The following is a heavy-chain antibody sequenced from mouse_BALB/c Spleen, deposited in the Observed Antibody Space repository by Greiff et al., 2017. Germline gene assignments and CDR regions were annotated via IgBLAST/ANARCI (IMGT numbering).Heavy chain of an antibody. CDR3: AREYGNYVFDY. V-gene: IGHV1S56*01. CDR1: GYTFTSYY. CDR2: IYPGNVNT. J-gene: IGHJ2*01. Sequence: QVQLQQSGPELVKPGASVRISCKASGYTFTSYYIHWVKQRPGQGLEWIGWIYPGNVNTKYNEKFKGKATLTADKSSSTAYMQLSSLTSEDSAVYFCAREYGNYVFDYWGQGTTLTVSS. D-gene: IGHD2-10*02.